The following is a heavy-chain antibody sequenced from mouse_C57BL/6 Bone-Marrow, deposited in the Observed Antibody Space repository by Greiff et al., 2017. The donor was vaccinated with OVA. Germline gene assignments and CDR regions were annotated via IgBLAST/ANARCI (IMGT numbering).Heavy chain of an antibody. CDR2: IDPSDSYT. CDR3: ARSITGVEGGYAMDY. D-gene: IGHD1-1*01. CDR1: GYTFTSYW. J-gene: IGHJ4*01. Sequence: VQLQQPGAELVMPGASVKLSCKASGYTFTSYWMHWVKQRPGQGLEWIGEIDPSDSYTNYNQKFKGKSTLTVDKSSSTAYMQLSSLTSEDSAVYYCARSITGVEGGYAMDYWGQGTSVTVSS. V-gene: IGHV1-69*01.